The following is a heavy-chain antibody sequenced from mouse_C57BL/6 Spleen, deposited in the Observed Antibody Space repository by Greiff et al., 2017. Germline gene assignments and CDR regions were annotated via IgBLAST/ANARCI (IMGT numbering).Heavy chain of an antibody. Sequence: EVMLVESGGGLVQPGGSMKLSCAASGFTFSDAWMDWVRQSPEKGLEWVAEIRNKANNHATYYAESVKGRFTISRDDSKSSVYLQMNSLRAEDTGIYYCTRPLITTVVDWYFDVWGTGTTVTVSS. J-gene: IGHJ1*03. CDR3: TRPLITTVVDWYFDV. D-gene: IGHD1-1*01. CDR1: GFTFSDAW. CDR2: IRNKANNHAT. V-gene: IGHV6-6*01.